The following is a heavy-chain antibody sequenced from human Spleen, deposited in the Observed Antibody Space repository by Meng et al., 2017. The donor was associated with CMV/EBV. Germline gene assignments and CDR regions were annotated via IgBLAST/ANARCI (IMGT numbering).Heavy chain of an antibody. J-gene: IGHJ4*02. V-gene: IGHV5-51*01. Sequence: CKGSCYTFTTYWIGWLRQMPGKGLEWMRMIYPSDSDTRYSPSFQGQVTISADKSITTAYLQWSSLKASDTAVYYCARRGYNNYPTDYWGQGTLVTVSS. CDR3: ARRGYNNYPTDY. CDR2: IYPSDSDT. CDR1: CYTFTTYW. D-gene: IGHD4-11*01.